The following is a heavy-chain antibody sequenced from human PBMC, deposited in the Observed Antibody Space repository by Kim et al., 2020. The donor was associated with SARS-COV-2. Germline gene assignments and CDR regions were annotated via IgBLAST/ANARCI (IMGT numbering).Heavy chain of an antibody. CDR2: ISSSGSTL. D-gene: IGHD6-19*01. J-gene: IGHJ5*02. CDR1: GFTFSSYE. Sequence: GGSLRLSCAASGFTFSSYEMNWVRQAPGKGLEWVSYISSSGSTLYYADSVKGRFTISRDNAKNSLYLQMNSLRAEDTAVYYCAREGSGWTLGFDPWGQGTLVTVSS. CDR3: AREGSGWTLGFDP. V-gene: IGHV3-48*03.